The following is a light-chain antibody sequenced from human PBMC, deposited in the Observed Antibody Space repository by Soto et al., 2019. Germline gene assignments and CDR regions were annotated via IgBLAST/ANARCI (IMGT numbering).Light chain of an antibody. CDR2: DAS. J-gene: IGKJ2*01. V-gene: IGKV3D-20*01. Sequence: EIGLTQSPATLSLSPGDRATLSCGASQSVSSRYLAWHQQKPGLAPRLLIYDASTRSAAIPDRFSGSGSGTDFTLTISRLRPEDCAMDECQQDGNLPPNTFGQGTKLEIK. CDR3: QQDGNLPPNT. CDR1: QSVSSRY.